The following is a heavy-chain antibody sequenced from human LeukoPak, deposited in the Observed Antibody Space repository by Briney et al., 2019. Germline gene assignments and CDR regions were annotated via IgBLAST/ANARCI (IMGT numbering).Heavy chain of an antibody. J-gene: IGHJ6*02. D-gene: IGHD2-2*01. CDR2: IYYSGST. CDR3: ARVVVDCSSTSCPADYYYGMDV. V-gene: IGHV4-59*01. CDR1: GGSISRYC. Sequence: SETLSLTCTVSGGSISRYCWSWIRQPPGKGLEWIGYIYYSGSTNYNPSLKSRVTISVDTSKNQFSLKLSSVTAADTAVYYCARVVVDCSSTSCPADYYYGMDVWGQGTTVTVSS.